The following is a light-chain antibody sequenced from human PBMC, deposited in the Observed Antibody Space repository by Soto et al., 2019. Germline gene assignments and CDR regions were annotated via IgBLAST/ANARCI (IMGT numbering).Light chain of an antibody. CDR2: GAS. J-gene: IGKJ1*01. CDR3: QQYGSSPPT. V-gene: IGKV3-20*01. Sequence: EIVLTQSPGTLSLSPGERVTLSCRASQSVSSSYLAWYQQKPGQAPRLLIYGASSRATDIPDRFSGSGSGTDFTLTISRLEPEDFAVYYCQQYGSSPPTFGQGTKVEIK. CDR1: QSVSSSY.